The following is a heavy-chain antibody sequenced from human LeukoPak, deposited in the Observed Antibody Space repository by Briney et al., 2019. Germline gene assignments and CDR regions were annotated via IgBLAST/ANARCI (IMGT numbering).Heavy chain of an antibody. CDR2: ISAYNGNT. Sequence: ASVKVSXKASGYTFTSYGISWVRQAPGQGLEWMGWISAYNGNTNYAQKLQGRVTMTTDTSTSTAYMELSSLRSEDTAVYYCARIPDAGTVPTFDPWGQGTLVTVSS. J-gene: IGHJ5*02. CDR1: GYTFTSYG. CDR3: ARIPDAGTVPTFDP. V-gene: IGHV1-18*01. D-gene: IGHD1-14*01.